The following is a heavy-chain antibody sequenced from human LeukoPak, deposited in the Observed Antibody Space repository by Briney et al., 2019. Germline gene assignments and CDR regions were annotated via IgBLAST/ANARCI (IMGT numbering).Heavy chain of an antibody. J-gene: IGHJ6*02. CDR1: GFTFSSYA. V-gene: IGHV3-64*01. CDR3: ARVNWNDEDLYYYYGMDV. CDR2: ISSNGGST. Sequence: GGSLRLSCAAPGFTFSSYAMSWVRQAPGKGLEYVSAISSNGGSTYYANSVKGRFTISRDNSKNTLYLQMGSLRAEDMAVYYCARVNWNDEDLYYYYGMDVWGQGTTVTVSS. D-gene: IGHD1-1*01.